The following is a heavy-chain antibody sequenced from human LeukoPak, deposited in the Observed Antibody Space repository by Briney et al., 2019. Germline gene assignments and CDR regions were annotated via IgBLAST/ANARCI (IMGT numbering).Heavy chain of an antibody. V-gene: IGHV3-7*03. CDR1: GFTFSTYW. J-gene: IGHJ4*02. CDR3: ARAVTSTEGY. Sequence: GGSLRLSCAASGFTFSTYWMTWVRQAPGKGLEWVASIYEYGSKKSYVDSVKGRFTISRDNAQKSLYLEMNSLRAEDTAVYYCARAVTSTEGYWGQGTLVTVSS. CDR2: IYEYGSKK.